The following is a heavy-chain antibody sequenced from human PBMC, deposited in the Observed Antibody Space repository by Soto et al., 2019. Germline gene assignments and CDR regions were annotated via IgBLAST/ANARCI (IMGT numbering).Heavy chain of an antibody. D-gene: IGHD5-12*01. Sequence: HPGGSLRLSCAASGFTFSSYAMSWVRQAPGKGLEWVSAISGSGGSTYYADSVKGRFTISRDNSKNTLYLQMNSLRAEDTAVYYCAKDLSVATSCIDYWGQGTLVTVSS. CDR3: AKDLSVATSCIDY. J-gene: IGHJ4*02. V-gene: IGHV3-23*01. CDR2: ISGSGGST. CDR1: GFTFSSYA.